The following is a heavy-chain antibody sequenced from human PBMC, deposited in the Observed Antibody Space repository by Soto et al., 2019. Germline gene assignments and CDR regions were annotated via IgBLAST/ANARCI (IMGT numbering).Heavy chain of an antibody. V-gene: IGHV3-53*01. J-gene: IGHJ6*02. CDR2: IYSGGST. Sequence: GGSLRLSCAASGFTVSSNYMSWVRQAPGKGLEWVSVIYSGGSTYYADSAKGRFTISRDNSKNTLYLQMNSLRAEDTAVYYCARETGHGGNWYYYYYGMDVWGQGTTVTVSS. D-gene: IGHD2-15*01. CDR1: GFTVSSNY. CDR3: ARETGHGGNWYYYYYGMDV.